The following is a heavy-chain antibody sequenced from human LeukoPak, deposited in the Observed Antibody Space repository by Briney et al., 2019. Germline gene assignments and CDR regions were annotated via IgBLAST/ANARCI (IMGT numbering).Heavy chain of an antibody. Sequence: GESLKISCKGSGYSFTSYWISWVRQMPGKGLEWMGRIDPSDSYTNYSPSFQCHVTISADKSISTAYLQWSSLKASDTAMYYCATGGDTAMVDAFDIWGQGTMVTVSS. CDR2: IDPSDSYT. J-gene: IGHJ3*02. D-gene: IGHD5-18*01. CDR1: GYSFTSYW. CDR3: ATGGDTAMVDAFDI. V-gene: IGHV5-10-1*01.